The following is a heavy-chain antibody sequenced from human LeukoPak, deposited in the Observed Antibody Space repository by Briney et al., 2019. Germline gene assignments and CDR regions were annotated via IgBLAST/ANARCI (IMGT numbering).Heavy chain of an antibody. CDR1: GFSFGNIW. J-gene: IGHJ4*02. CDR3: ARLFVGVTTFDY. D-gene: IGHD1-1*01. Sequence: PGGSLRLSCAAYGFSFGNIWMSSVRQAPGRGLQLVASMKGDASLIYYVDSVKGRFTISRDNSRNSLYMQMNSLRVEDTAVYYCARLFVGVTTFDYWGQGALVTVSS. CDR2: MKGDASLI. V-gene: IGHV3-7*01.